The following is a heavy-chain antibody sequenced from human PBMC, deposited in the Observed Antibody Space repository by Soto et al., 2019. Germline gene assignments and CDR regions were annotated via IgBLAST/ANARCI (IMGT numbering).Heavy chain of an antibody. V-gene: IGHV1-69*01. D-gene: IGHD2-8*01. CDR2: IIPIFGTA. J-gene: IGHJ3*02. CDR1: GGTFSSYA. Sequence: KVSCKASGGTFSSYAISWVRQAPGQGLEWMGGIIPIFGTANYAQKFQGRVTITADESTSTAYIELSSLRSEDTAVYYCARGVHIVLMVYAADAFDXWGQGTLVTVS. CDR3: ARGVHIVLMVYAADAFDX.